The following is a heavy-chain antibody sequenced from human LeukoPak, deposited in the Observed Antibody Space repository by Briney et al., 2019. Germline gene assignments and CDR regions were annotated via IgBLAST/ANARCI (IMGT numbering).Heavy chain of an antibody. D-gene: IGHD1-26*01. Sequence: SETLSLTCTVSGGSISNYYWSWIRQPPGKGLEWIGYIYYSGSTNYNPSLKSRVTISVDTSKNQFSLKLSSVTAADTAVYYCATAWRGREGYFDYWGQGTLVTVSS. CDR3: ATAWRGREGYFDY. CDR1: GGSISNYY. V-gene: IGHV4-59*01. CDR2: IYYSGST. J-gene: IGHJ4*02.